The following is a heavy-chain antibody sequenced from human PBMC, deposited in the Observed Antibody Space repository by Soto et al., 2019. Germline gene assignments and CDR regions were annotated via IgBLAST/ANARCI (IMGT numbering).Heavy chain of an antibody. CDR2: IHNSGST. J-gene: IGHJ4*02. Sequence: SETLSLTCTVSGDSISGYHWNWIRQPPGKGVEWIGYIHNSGSTTYNSSLKSRVTISIDTSKKQSSLKLTSVTAADTAVYYCARDPLDGYAFFDYWGQGTLVTAPQ. D-gene: IGHD5-12*01. CDR1: GDSISGYH. CDR3: ARDPLDGYAFFDY. V-gene: IGHV4-59*01.